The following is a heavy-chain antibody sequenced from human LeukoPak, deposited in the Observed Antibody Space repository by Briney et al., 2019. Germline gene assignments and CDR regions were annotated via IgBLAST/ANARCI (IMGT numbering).Heavy chain of an antibody. D-gene: IGHD6-13*01. CDR3: AKGPSGRAAAGYFDY. V-gene: IGHV3-23*01. Sequence: GGSLRLSCAASGFTFSSYSMNWVRQAPGKGLEWVSAISGSGGSTYYADSVKGRFTISRDNSKNTLYLQMDSLRAEDTAVYYCAKGPSGRAAAGYFDYWGQGTLVTVSS. CDR2: ISGSGGST. J-gene: IGHJ4*02. CDR1: GFTFSSYS.